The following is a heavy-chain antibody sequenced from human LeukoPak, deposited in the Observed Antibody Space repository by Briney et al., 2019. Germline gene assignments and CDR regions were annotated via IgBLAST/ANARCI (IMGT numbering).Heavy chain of an antibody. Sequence: SVKVSCKASVGTFSSYAISWVRQAPGQGLEWMGRIIPIFGTANYAQKFQGRVTITADKSTSTAYMELSSLRSEDTAVYYCARGSVVRGVIITSGFDYWGQGTLVTVPS. CDR2: IIPIFGTA. D-gene: IGHD3-10*01. J-gene: IGHJ4*02. CDR1: VGTFSSYA. CDR3: ARGSVVRGVIITSGFDY. V-gene: IGHV1-69*06.